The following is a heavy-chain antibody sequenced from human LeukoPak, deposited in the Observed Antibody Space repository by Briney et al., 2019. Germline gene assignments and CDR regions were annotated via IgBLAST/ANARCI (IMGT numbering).Heavy chain of an antibody. Sequence: PSETLSLTCAVYGGSFSGYYWSWIRQPPGKGLEWLGEINHSGSTNYNPSLKSRVTISVDTSKNQFSLKLSSVTAADTAVYYCARMRGPAARSETKYYYYYYYMDVWGKGTTVTVSS. D-gene: IGHD6-6*01. CDR2: INHSGST. J-gene: IGHJ6*03. CDR3: ARMRGPAARSETKYYYYYYYMDV. V-gene: IGHV4-34*01. CDR1: GGSFSGYY.